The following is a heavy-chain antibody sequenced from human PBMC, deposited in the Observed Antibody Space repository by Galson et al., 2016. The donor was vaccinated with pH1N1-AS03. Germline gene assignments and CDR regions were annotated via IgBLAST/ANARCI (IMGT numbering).Heavy chain of an antibody. J-gene: IGHJ3*02. Sequence: DSVSSNIDAWDWIRQSPSGGLEWLGRTYWRSKWYNDYAVSVKSRITINPDTSKNQFSLQLNSVTPEDMAVYYCARGRYSAFDIWGQGTMVTVSS. D-gene: IGHD1-1*01. CDR3: ARGRYSAFDI. CDR1: DSVSSNIDA. CDR2: TYWRSKWYN. V-gene: IGHV6-1*01.